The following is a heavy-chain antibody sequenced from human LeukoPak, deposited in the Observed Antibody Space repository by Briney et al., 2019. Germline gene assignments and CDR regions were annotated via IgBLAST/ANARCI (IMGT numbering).Heavy chain of an antibody. V-gene: IGHV3-23*01. D-gene: IGHD5-18*01. CDR3: AKMGYGPTLNFDY. CDR1: GFTFSSYA. J-gene: IGHJ4*02. Sequence: GGSLRLSCAASGFTFSSYAMSWVRQAPGKGLEWVSANSGSGGSTYYADSVKGRFTISRDNSKNTLYLQMNSLRAEDTAVYYCAKMGYGPTLNFDYWGQGTLVTVSS. CDR2: NSGSGGST.